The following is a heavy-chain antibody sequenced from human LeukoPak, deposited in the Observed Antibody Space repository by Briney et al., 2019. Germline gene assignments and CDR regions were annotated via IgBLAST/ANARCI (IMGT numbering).Heavy chain of an antibody. D-gene: IGHD3-9*01. J-gene: IGHJ4*02. Sequence: SGGSLRLSCAASGFTFSSYAMSWVRQAPGKGLEWVSAISGSGGSTYYADSVKGRFTISRDNSKNSLYLQMNSLRTEDTALYYCAKDIAEYYDRGGGFDYWGQGTLVTVSS. CDR1: GFTFSSYA. V-gene: IGHV3-23*01. CDR2: ISGSGGST. CDR3: AKDIAEYYDRGGGFDY.